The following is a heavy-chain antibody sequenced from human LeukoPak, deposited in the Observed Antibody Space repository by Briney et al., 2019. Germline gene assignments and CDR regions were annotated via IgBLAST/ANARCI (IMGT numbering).Heavy chain of an antibody. CDR3: AKTMGAIDHDY. CDR1: GFTFSGYS. J-gene: IGHJ4*02. V-gene: IGHV3-23*01. Sequence: GGSLRLSCAASGFTFSGYSMTWVRQAPGKGLEWVSTVTSSGGSTYYADSVKGRFTNSRDNSKNTLYLQMNSLRAEDTAVYYCAKTMGAIDHDYWGQGTLVTVSS. D-gene: IGHD1-26*01. CDR2: VTSSGGST.